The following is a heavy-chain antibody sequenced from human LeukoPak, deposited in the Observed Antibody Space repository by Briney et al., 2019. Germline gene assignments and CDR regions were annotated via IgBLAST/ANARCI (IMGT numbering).Heavy chain of an antibody. V-gene: IGHV1-2*02. CDR1: GYTFTGDY. CDR2: INPNSGGT. J-gene: IGHJ5*02. Sequence: AASVKVSCKASGYTFTGDYMHWVRQAPGQGLEWMGWINPNSGGTNYAQKFQGRVTMTRDTSISTAYMELSRLRSDDTAVYYCARDRTGLVHWFDPWGQGTLVTVSS. CDR3: ARDRTGLVHWFDP. D-gene: IGHD6-19*01.